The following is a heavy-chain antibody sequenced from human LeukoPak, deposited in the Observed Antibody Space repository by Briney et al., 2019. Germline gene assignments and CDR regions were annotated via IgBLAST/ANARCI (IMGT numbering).Heavy chain of an antibody. CDR3: ARQVGRGTQIYYMDV. CDR2: IYTSGST. J-gene: IGHJ6*03. Sequence: PSETLSLTCTASGGSISSGSYYWSWIRQPAGKGLEWIGRIYTSGSTNYNPSLKSRVTISVDTSKNQFSLKLSSVTAADTAVYYCARQVGRGTQIYYMDVWGKGTTVTVSS. D-gene: IGHD3-16*01. CDR1: GGSISSGSYY. V-gene: IGHV4-61*02.